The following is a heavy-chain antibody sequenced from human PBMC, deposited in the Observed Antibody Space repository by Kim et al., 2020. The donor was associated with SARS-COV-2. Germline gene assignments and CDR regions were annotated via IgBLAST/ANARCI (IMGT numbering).Heavy chain of an antibody. Sequence: GSTYYAISMKCRSTISRDNSKNTLYLQMGSLRAEDMAVYYCARGTDAFDIWGQGTMVTVSS. J-gene: IGHJ3*02. CDR3: ARGTDAFDI. V-gene: IGHV3-64*01. CDR2: GST.